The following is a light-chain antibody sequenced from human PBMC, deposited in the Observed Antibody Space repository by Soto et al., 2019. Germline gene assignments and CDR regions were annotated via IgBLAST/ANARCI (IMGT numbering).Light chain of an antibody. J-gene: IGKJ4*01. CDR1: LSVGRY. CDR2: NAF. Sequence: EIVSIKSPTALTLSPRERAILHCKVFLSVGRYLAWNQHKPGQVPRLLILNAFIRATGIPVMFRVSGSVTDFTLTISILESEGSEVYFCQQSSNWPSFTFGGGTKVDIK. CDR3: QQSSNWPSFT. V-gene: IGKV3-11*01.